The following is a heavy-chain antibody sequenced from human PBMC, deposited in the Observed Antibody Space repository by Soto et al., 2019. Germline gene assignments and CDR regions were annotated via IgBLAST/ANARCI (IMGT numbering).Heavy chain of an antibody. CDR2: IWYDGSNK. V-gene: IGHV3-33*01. D-gene: IGHD3-3*01. CDR1: GFTFSSYG. J-gene: IGHJ6*02. Sequence: PVGSLRLSCAASGFTFSSYGMHWVSQAPGKGLEWVVVIWYDGSNKYYADSVKGRFTISRDNSKNTLYLQMNSLRAEDTAVYYCARDYDFWSGYYYYYGMDVWGQGTTVTVSS. CDR3: ARDYDFWSGYYYYYGMDV.